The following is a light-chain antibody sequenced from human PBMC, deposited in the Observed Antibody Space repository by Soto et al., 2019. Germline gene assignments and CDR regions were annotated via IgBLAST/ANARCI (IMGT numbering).Light chain of an antibody. CDR1: QGITSY. J-gene: IGKJ4*01. CDR2: AAF. CDR3: QQLNSYPFT. Sequence: LQLTQSPSFPSASVGDIVTIACRASQGITSYLAWYQKKPGKAPKLLLYAAFTLQSGVPSRFSGSGSGTEFTLTTSSLQPEDLATYYCQQLNSYPFTFGGGTKVEIK. V-gene: IGKV1-9*01.